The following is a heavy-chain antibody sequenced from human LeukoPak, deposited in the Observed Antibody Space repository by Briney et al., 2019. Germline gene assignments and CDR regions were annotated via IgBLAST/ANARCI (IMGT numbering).Heavy chain of an antibody. CDR3: AREGRVPRWLQWGYFDY. CDR1: GYTFTSYY. J-gene: IGHJ4*02. Sequence: ASLKVSCKASGYTFTSYYMHWVRQAPVQGLEWMGIINPSGGSTSYAQKCQGRVTMTRDTSTSTVYMELSSLRSEDTAVYYCAREGRVPRWLQWGYFDYWGQGTLVTVSS. D-gene: IGHD5-24*01. CDR2: INPSGGST. V-gene: IGHV1-46*01.